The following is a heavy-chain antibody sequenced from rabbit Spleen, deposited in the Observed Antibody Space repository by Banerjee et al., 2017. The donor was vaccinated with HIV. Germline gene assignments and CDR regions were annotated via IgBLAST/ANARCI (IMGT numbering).Heavy chain of an antibody. CDR3: ARAIVPWLGLTRWDL. CDR2: INIVTGKA. J-gene: IGHJ3*01. V-gene: IGHV1S45*01. Sequence: QEQLEESGGGLVKPEGSLTLTCKASGVSLNDKDVMCWVRQAPGKGLEWIACINIVTGKAVYASWAKGRFTMSRTSSTTVTLQMTSLTAADTATYFCARAIVPWLGLTRWDLWGPGTLVTVS. CDR1: GVSLNDKDV. D-gene: IGHD4-1*01.